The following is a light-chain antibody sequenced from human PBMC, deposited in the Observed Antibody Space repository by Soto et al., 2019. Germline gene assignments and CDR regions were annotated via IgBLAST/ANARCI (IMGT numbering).Light chain of an antibody. V-gene: IGLV2-14*01. CDR3: SSPKSSGTYV. J-gene: IGLJ1*01. CDR2: DVN. Sequence: QSALTQPASVSGSPGQSIAISCTGTSTDVGSSNYVSWYQQHPGKAPKLMIFDVNNRPSGVSGRFSGSKSGNTASLTISGLQAEDEADYYCSSPKSSGTYVFGTGPKVPS. CDR1: STDVGSSNY.